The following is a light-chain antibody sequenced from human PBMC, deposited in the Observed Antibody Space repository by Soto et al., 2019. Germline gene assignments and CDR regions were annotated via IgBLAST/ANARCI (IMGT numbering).Light chain of an antibody. CDR3: QQYNGYWT. CDR2: EAS. Sequence: DIQMTQSPSTLSASAGDRVTITCRASQSISGSLAWYQQKPGKAPKLLIYEASNLASGVPSRFSGSGSGTEYTLTISSLQPDDSASYYCQQYNGYWTFGQGTRVEIK. J-gene: IGKJ1*01. V-gene: IGKV1-5*03. CDR1: QSISGS.